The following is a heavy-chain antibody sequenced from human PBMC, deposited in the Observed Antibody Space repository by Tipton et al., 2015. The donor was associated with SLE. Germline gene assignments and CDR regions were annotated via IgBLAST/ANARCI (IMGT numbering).Heavy chain of an antibody. V-gene: IGHV3-9*01. CDR2: ISWNSGSI. CDR3: ATGGGRGYYYYMDV. J-gene: IGHJ6*03. Sequence: SLRLSCAASGFTFDDYAMHWVRQAPGKGLEWVSGISWNSGSIGYADSVKGRFTISRDNAKNSLYLQMNSLRAEDTALYYCATGGGRGYYYYMDVWGKGTTVTVS. D-gene: IGHD2-15*01. CDR1: GFTFDDYA.